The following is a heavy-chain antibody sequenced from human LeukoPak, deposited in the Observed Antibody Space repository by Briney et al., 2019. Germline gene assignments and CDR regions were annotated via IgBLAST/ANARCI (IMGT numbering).Heavy chain of an antibody. J-gene: IGHJ4*02. V-gene: IGHV3-33*06. Sequence: PGGSLRLSCAASGFTFSSYGMHWVRQAPGKGLERVAVIWYDGSNKYYADSVKGRFTISRDNSKNTLYLQMNSLRAEDTAVYYCAKGGTHDYGDYFDYWGQGTLVTVSS. CDR2: IWYDGSNK. D-gene: IGHD4-17*01. CDR3: AKGGTHDYGDYFDY. CDR1: GFTFSSYG.